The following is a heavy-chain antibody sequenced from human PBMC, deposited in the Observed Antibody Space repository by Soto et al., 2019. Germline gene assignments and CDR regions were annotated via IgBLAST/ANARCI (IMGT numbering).Heavy chain of an antibody. CDR2: ISGSGGST. J-gene: IGHJ1*01. V-gene: IGHV3-23*01. Sequence: GGSLRLSCAASGFTFSSYAMSWVRQAPGKGLEWVSAISGSGGSTYYADSVKGRFTISRDNSKNTLYLQMNSLRAEDTAVYYCAKDDSYCSSTSCRAEYFQHWGQGTVVTVSS. CDR3: AKDDSYCSSTSCRAEYFQH. D-gene: IGHD2-2*01. CDR1: GFTFSSYA.